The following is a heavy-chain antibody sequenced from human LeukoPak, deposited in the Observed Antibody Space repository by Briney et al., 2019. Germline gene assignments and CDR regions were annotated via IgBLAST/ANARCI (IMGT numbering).Heavy chain of an antibody. Sequence: ASVKVSCKASGYTFIAYGVSWVRQAPGQGLEWMGWISAYNGGTNYAQILQGRVTMTTDTSTSTTYMELRSLRSDDTAVYYCARELNYDSSGYYFDYWGQGTLVTVSS. CDR1: GYTFIAYG. CDR2: ISAYNGGT. CDR3: ARELNYDSSGYYFDY. V-gene: IGHV1-18*01. J-gene: IGHJ4*02. D-gene: IGHD3-22*01.